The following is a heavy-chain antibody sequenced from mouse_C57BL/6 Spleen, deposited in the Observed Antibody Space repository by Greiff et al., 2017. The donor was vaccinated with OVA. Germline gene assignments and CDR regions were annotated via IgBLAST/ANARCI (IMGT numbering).Heavy chain of an antibody. CDR3: ARSGGSVGYFDV. CDR2: IYPGDGDT. D-gene: IGHD3-1*01. J-gene: IGHJ1*03. V-gene: IGHV1-82*01. CDR1: GYAFSSSW. Sequence: VQLQQSGPELVKPGASVKISCKASGYAFSSSWMNWVKQRPGKGLEWIGRIYPGDGDTNYNGKFKGKATLTADKSSSTAYMQLSSLTSEDSAVYFCARSGGSVGYFDVWGTGTTVTVSS.